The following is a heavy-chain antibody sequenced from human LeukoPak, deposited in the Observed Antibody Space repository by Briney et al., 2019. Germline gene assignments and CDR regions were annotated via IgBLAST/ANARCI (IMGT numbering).Heavy chain of an antibody. CDR3: ARRSGRIQAGYNFDY. D-gene: IGHD1-26*01. CDR2: IYPGDSDT. J-gene: IGHJ4*02. V-gene: IGHV5-51*01. Sequence: GESLKISCKGSGYIFTNYWIAWVRQMPGKGLEWMGIIYPGDSDTRYSPSFQGQVTISADKSISTAYLQWSSLEASDTAMYYCARRSGRIQAGYNFDYWGQGTLVTVSS. CDR1: GYIFTNYW.